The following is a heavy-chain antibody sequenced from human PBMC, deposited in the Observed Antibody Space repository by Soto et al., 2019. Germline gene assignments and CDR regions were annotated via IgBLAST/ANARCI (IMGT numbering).Heavy chain of an antibody. D-gene: IGHD3-22*01. V-gene: IGHV1-69*08. J-gene: IGHJ6*03. Sequence: QVQLVQSGAEVKKPGSSVKVSCKASGGTFSSYTISWVRQAPGQGLEWMGRIIPILGIANYAQKFQGRVTITADKSTSTAYMELSSLRSEDTAVYYCARDRGPSKGYYSIYYYYDSMDVWGKGTTVTVSS. CDR1: GGTFSSYT. CDR3: ARDRGPSKGYYSIYYYYDSMDV. CDR2: IIPILGIA.